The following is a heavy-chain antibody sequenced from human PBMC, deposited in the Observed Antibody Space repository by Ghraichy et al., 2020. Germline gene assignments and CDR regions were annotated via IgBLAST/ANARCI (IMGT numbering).Heavy chain of an antibody. CDR1: GFTFDDYA. Sequence: GRSLRLSCAASGFTFDDYAMHWVRQAPGKGLEWVSLISWDGGSTYYADSVKGRFTISRDNSKNSLYLQMNSLRAEDTALYYCAKDIIGSSGGGFDYWGQGTLVTVSS. D-gene: IGHD6-13*01. CDR3: AKDIIGSSGGGFDY. CDR2: ISWDGGST. J-gene: IGHJ4*02. V-gene: IGHV3-43D*03.